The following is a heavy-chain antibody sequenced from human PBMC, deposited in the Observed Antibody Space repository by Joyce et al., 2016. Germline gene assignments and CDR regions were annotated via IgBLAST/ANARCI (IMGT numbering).Heavy chain of an antibody. CDR3: AKTDYGDKIDAFDI. CDR2: ISISSSTK. J-gene: IGHJ3*02. D-gene: IGHD4-17*01. CDR1: GFTFSSYS. V-gene: IGHV3-48*01. Sequence: EVQLVESGGGLVQPGGSLRLSCAASGFTFSSYSMNWVRQAPGKGLEWVSYISISSSTKYYADSGKGRITISRDNAKNSLYLQRNSLRAEDTAVYYCAKTDYGDKIDAFDIWGQGTMVTVSS.